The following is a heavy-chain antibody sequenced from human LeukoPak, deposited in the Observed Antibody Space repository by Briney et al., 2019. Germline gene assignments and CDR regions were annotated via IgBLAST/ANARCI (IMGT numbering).Heavy chain of an antibody. CDR1: GFSFSNYA. CDR3: ARDFGLRCSGGTCYSVYYYGMDV. J-gene: IGHJ6*04. CDR2: IKQGGSEK. Sequence: AGGSLRLSCSASGFSFSNYAMYWVRQAPGKGLEWVANIKQGGSEKYYVDSVKGRFTISRDNAQNSLYLQMNSLRAEDTAVYYCARDFGLRCSGGTCYSVYYYGMDVWGKGTTVTVSS. V-gene: IGHV3-7*03. D-gene: IGHD2-15*01.